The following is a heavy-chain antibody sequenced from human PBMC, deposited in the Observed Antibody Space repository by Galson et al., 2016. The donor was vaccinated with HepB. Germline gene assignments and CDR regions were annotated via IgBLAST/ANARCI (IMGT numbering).Heavy chain of an antibody. J-gene: IGHJ3*02. CDR1: GFIFSDSD. CDR2: MRIKTNNYAT. CDR3: SRPREGHAYNLDAFDI. D-gene: IGHD5-24*01. Sequence: SLRLSCAASGFIFSDSDIHWVRQASGKGLEWIGRMRIKTNNYATAYAASVKGRFTISRDDSNNTAYLQMNSLKTEDTAVYYCSRPREGHAYNLDAFDIWGQGTMVTVSS. V-gene: IGHV3-73*01.